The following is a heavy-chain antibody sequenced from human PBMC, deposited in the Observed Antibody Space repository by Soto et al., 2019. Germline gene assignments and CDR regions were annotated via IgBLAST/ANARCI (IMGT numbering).Heavy chain of an antibody. J-gene: IGHJ3*02. CDR1: GYTFTSYG. Sequence: QVQLVQSGAEVKKPGASVKVSCKASGYTFTSYGITWVRQAPGQGLEWMGWISAYNGKTNYAQNVQGRVTLTTDTSTSTAYMELRSLRSDDPAVYYCARQRVITGAFDIWGQGTMVTVSS. CDR3: ARQRVITGAFDI. D-gene: IGHD3-22*01. V-gene: IGHV1-18*01. CDR2: ISAYNGKT.